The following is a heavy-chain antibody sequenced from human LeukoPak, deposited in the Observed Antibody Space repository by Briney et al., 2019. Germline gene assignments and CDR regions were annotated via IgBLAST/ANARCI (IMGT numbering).Heavy chain of an antibody. J-gene: IGHJ4*02. Sequence: GGSLRLSCAVSRITFRNAWMSWVRQAPGKGLEWVAVIWYDGSNKYYADSVKGRFTISRDNSKNTLYLQMNSLRAEDTAVYYCARGDYYDSSGYYLVNWGQGTLVTVSS. CDR3: ARGDYYDSSGYYLVN. V-gene: IGHV3-33*08. CDR1: RITFRNAW. CDR2: IWYDGSNK. D-gene: IGHD3-22*01.